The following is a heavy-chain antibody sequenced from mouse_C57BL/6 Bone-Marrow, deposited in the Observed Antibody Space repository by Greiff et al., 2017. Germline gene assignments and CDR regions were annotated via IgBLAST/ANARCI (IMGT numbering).Heavy chain of an antibody. J-gene: IGHJ4*01. CDR3: ARGAYDGYAMDY. V-gene: IGHV5-16*01. D-gene: IGHD2-3*01. CDR2: INYDGSST. Sequence: EVQVVESEGGLVQPGSSMKLSCTASGFTFSDYYMAWVRQVPEKGLEWVANINYDGSSTYYLDSLKSRFIISRDNAKNILYLQMSSLKSEDTATYYCARGAYDGYAMDYWGQGTSVTVSS. CDR1: GFTFSDYY.